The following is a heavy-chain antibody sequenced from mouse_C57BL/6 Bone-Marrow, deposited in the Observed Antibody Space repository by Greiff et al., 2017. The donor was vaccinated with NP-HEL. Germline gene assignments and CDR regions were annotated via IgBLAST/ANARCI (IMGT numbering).Heavy chain of an antibody. Sequence: VQLQQSGAELVRPGASVKLSCTASGFNIKDYYMHWVKQRPEQGLEWIGRIDPADGDTEYAPKFKGKATMTADTSSNTAYLQLSSRTSDDTAFYYCTTSELLDYWGQGTSVTVSS. D-gene: IGHD1-3*01. CDR3: TTSELLDY. CDR1: GFNIKDYY. V-gene: IGHV14-1*01. CDR2: IDPADGDT. J-gene: IGHJ4*01.